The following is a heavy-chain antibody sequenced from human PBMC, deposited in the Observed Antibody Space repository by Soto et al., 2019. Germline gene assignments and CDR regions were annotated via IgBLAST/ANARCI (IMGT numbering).Heavy chain of an antibody. D-gene: IGHD6-19*01. CDR3: ARDSEQWLSTGLGDY. CDR1: GFTFSSYG. V-gene: IGHV3-33*01. J-gene: IGHJ4*02. Sequence: QVQLVESGGGVVQPGRSLRLSCAASGFTFSSYGMHWVRQAPGKGLEWVAVIWYDGSNKYYADSVKGRFTISRDNSKNSLYLQMTSLRAGDRAVYYCARDSEQWLSTGLGDYWGQGTLVTVSS. CDR2: IWYDGSNK.